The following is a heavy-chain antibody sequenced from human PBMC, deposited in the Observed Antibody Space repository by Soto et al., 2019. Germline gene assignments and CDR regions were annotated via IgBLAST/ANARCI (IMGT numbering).Heavy chain of an antibody. D-gene: IGHD3-10*01. CDR3: AKFGPITMVRGVIRSY. Sequence: GGSLRLSCAASGFTFSSYAMSWVRQAPGKGLEWVSAISGSGGSTYYADSVKGRFTISRDNSKNTLYLQMNSLRAEDTAVYYCAKFGPITMVRGVIRSYWGQGTLVTVSS. J-gene: IGHJ4*02. V-gene: IGHV3-23*01. CDR2: ISGSGGST. CDR1: GFTFSSYA.